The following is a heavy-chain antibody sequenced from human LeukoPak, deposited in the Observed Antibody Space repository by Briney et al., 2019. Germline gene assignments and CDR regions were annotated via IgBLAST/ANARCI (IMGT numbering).Heavy chain of an antibody. CDR3: ARRGYHDSSGYDY. CDR2: ISGRSADI. Sequence: GGSLRLSCAASGFTFSSYAMNWVRQAPGKGLEWVSSISGRSADIYYADSVKGRFTISRDNAKNSVFLQMNNLRVEDTAIYYCARRGYHDSSGYDYWGQGTPVTVSS. J-gene: IGHJ4*02. CDR1: GFTFSSYA. D-gene: IGHD3-22*01. V-gene: IGHV3-21*06.